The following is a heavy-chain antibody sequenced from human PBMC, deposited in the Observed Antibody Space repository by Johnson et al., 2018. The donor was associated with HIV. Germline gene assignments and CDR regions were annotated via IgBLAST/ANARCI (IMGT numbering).Heavy chain of an antibody. D-gene: IGHD3/OR15-3a*01. J-gene: IGHJ3*02. Sequence: VQLVESGGGLVQPGGSLRLSCAASGFIFSDYYMSWIRQAPGKGLEWVANIKQDGSEKYYADSVKGRCTISRDNSKNTLYLQMNSLRVEDTAMYYCAKMLDLGDDAFDIWGQGTMVTVSS. CDR3: AKMLDLGDDAFDI. CDR1: GFIFSDYY. CDR2: IKQDGSEK. V-gene: IGHV3-7*03.